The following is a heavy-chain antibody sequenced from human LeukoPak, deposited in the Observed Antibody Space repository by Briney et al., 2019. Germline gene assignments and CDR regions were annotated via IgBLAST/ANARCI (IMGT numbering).Heavy chain of an antibody. CDR1: GYSFTSHW. D-gene: IGHD3-10*01. J-gene: IGHJ4*02. CDR3: ARLRWPRGGRSSFDY. Sequence: GESLKISCRGSGYSFTSHWIGWVRQMPGKGLEWMGIVNPDDSDTIYSPSFQGQVTISADESITTAYLQWSSLKASDTAMYYCARLRWPRGGRSSFDYWGQGALVTVSS. CDR2: VNPDDSDT. V-gene: IGHV5-51*01.